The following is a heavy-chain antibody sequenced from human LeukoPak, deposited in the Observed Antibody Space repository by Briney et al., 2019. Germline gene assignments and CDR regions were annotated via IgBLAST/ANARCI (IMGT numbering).Heavy chain of an antibody. CDR3: ARMTGGLLRDDAFDI. Sequence: GGSLRLSCAASGFTFSSYSMNWVRQAPGKGLEWVSSISSSSSYIYYADSVKGRFTISRDNAKNSLYLQMNSLRAEDTAVYYCARMTGGLLRDDAFDIWGQGTMVTVSS. CDR1: GFTFSSYS. J-gene: IGHJ3*02. V-gene: IGHV3-21*01. CDR2: ISSSSSYI. D-gene: IGHD2-15*01.